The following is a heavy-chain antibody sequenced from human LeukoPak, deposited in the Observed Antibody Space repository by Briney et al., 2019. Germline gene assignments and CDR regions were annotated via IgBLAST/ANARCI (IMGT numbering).Heavy chain of an antibody. CDR1: GYPFTGYY. D-gene: IGHD6-13*01. CDR2: INPNRGTS. V-gene: IGHV1-2*02. J-gene: IGHJ4*02. CDR3: AAGGGAAASLDY. Sequence: ASVKVSCKSSGYPFTGYYMHWVRQAPGQGLEWMGWINPNRGTSNFARKYQGRVTMTRDTSISTAYMELRSLRSDDTAVYFCAAGGGAAASLDYWGQGMLVTVSS.